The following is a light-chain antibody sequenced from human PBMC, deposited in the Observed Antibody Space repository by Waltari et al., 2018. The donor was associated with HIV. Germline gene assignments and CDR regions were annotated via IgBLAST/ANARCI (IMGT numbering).Light chain of an antibody. CDR2: GAS. Sequence: EIVLTQSPGTLSLSPGERATLSCRASQTIAGNQLAWYQQKPGQAPRLVVYGASSRATGIPDRFSGSGSGTDFSLSISRLEPGDFGVYYCQQFGSLPYTFGQGTKLEIK. CDR1: QTIAGNQ. V-gene: IGKV3-20*01. J-gene: IGKJ2*01. CDR3: QQFGSLPYT.